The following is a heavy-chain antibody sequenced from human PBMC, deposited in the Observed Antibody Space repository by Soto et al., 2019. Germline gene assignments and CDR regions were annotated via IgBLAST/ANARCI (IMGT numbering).Heavy chain of an antibody. J-gene: IGHJ4*02. D-gene: IGHD7-27*01. CDR1: GFTFSSYA. CDR3: AKVNPQMGQVVNWGSLYLDY. Sequence: GGSLRLSCAASGFTFSSYAMSWVRQAPGKGLEWVSAISGSGGSTYYADSVKGRFTISRDNSKNTLYLQMNSLRAEDTAVYYCAKVNPQMGQVVNWGSLYLDYWGQGTLVTVSS. CDR2: ISGSGGST. V-gene: IGHV3-23*01.